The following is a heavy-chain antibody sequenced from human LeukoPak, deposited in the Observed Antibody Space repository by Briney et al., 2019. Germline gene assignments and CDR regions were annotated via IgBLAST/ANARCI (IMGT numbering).Heavy chain of an antibody. V-gene: IGHV4-59*01. J-gene: IGHJ3*02. D-gene: IGHD4-17*01. CDR3: ARAVRDRRYGYAFDI. CDR2: IYYSGNT. Sequence: PSETLSLTCTVSGGSIGSYYWSWIRQPPGKGLEWIGYIYYSGNTNYNPSLKSRVTISVDTSKNQFSLKLSSVSAADTAVYYCARAVRDRRYGYAFDIWGQGTMVTVSS. CDR1: GGSIGSYY.